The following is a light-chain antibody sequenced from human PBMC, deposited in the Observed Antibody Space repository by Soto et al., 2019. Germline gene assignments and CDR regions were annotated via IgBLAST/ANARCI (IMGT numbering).Light chain of an antibody. Sequence: QSVLTQPPSASGTPGQRVTISCSGTRSNIGSHTVNWYQQLPGTAPKLLIYNNDQRPSGVPDRFSGSKCGTSASLAIGGLQSEDEADYYCAAWDGSLKGHVVFGGGTKLTV. V-gene: IGLV1-44*01. J-gene: IGLJ2*01. CDR2: NND. CDR1: RSNIGSHT. CDR3: AAWDGSLKGHVV.